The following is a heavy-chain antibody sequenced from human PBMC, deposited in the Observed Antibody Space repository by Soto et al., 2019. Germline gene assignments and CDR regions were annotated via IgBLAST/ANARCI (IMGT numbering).Heavy chain of an antibody. CDR3: TTRPFIAGDY. CDR1: GFPFSSFA. D-gene: IGHD2-15*01. V-gene: IGHV3-23*01. Sequence: EVQLLESGGGLVQPGGSLRLSCAAAGFPFSSFAMSWVRQAPGKGLEWGSVITSSRERTSVADSVKGRFTISRDNSKNTLYLQVNNLRAEDTAIYHCTTRPFIAGDYWGQGTLVTVTS. J-gene: IGHJ4*02. CDR2: ITSSRERT.